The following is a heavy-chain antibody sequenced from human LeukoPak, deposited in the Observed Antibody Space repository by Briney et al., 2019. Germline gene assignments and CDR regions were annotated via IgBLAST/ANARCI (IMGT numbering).Heavy chain of an antibody. V-gene: IGHV4-61*02. CDR2: IYTTGST. J-gene: IGHJ3*02. D-gene: IGHD3-10*01. CDR3: ARKRDRGTFDI. CDR1: GGSFSSGSYF. Sequence: TSQTLSLTCTVSGGSFSSGSYFWNWIRQPAGKGLEWIGRIYTTGSTNYNPSLKSRVTISADTSKNQFSLKLSSVTAADTAVYYCARKRDRGTFDIWGQGTMVTVSS.